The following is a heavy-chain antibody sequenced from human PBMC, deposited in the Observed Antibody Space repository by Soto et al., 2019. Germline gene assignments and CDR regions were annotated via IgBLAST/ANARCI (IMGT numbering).Heavy chain of an antibody. D-gene: IGHD5-12*01. CDR3: AKVGSAGSGYDSGTLHAFDI. CDR1: GFTFSSYA. V-gene: IGHV3-23*01. J-gene: IGHJ3*02. CDR2: ISGSGGST. Sequence: GGSLRLSCAASGFTFSSYAMSWVRQAPGKGLEWVSAISGSGGSTYYADSVKGRFTISRDNSKNTLYLQMNSLRAEDTAVYYCAKVGSAGSGYDSGTLHAFDIWGQGTMVTVSS.